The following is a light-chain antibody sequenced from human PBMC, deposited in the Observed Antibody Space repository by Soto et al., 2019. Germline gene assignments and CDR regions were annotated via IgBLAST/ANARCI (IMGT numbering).Light chain of an antibody. CDR1: QSIGTY. Sequence: DAQMTQSPSSLSASVGDSVTITCRASQSIGTYLDWYQHKPGKAPKLLIYAASSLQSGVPSRFSGSGSGTDSNLTISSLHPEDFETYYCQESHSTFGQGTKLEIK. J-gene: IGKJ2*01. CDR2: AAS. CDR3: QESHST. V-gene: IGKV1-39*01.